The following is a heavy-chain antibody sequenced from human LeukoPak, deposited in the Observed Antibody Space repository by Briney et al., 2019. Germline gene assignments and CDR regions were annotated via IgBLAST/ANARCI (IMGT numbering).Heavy chain of an antibody. D-gene: IGHD4-17*01. CDR1: GYSISSGYY. CDR3: ARAHGDYVADNWFDP. J-gene: IGHJ5*02. CDR2: IYHSGST. V-gene: IGHV4-38-2*01. Sequence: ASETLSLTCAVSGYSISSGYYWGWIRQPPGKGLEWIGSIYHSGSTYYNPSLKSRVTISVDTSKNQFSLKLSSVTAADTAVYYCARAHGDYVADNWFDPWGQGTLVTVSS.